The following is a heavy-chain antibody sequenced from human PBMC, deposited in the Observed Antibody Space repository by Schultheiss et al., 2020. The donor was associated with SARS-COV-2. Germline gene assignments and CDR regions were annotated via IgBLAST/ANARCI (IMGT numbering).Heavy chain of an antibody. D-gene: IGHD3-9*01. CDR1: GYSFTSHA. J-gene: IGHJ6*03. CDR3: ARGIVTGYYYYYYYYMDV. V-gene: IGHV1-8*01. CDR2: INPNRGDT. Sequence: ASVKVSCKASGYSFTSHAINWVRQAPGQGLEWMGWINPNRGDTGYAQSFQGRVTMTRDTSINTAYMELSSLRSEDTAIYYCARGIVTGYYYYYYYYMDVWGKGTTVTVSS.